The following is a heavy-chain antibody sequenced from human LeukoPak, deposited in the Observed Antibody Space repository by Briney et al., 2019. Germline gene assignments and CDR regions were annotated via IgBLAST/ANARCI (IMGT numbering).Heavy chain of an antibody. D-gene: IGHD3-16*01. CDR3: AKVGRPCSWPHHFDY. Sequence: GGSLRLSCAPSGFTSSSYALNCIRQAPGKGLEWVSSISVSGDITYYADSVKGRFTISRDNSKDTLYLQMSSLRAEDTAVYYCAKVGRPCSWPHHFDYWGQGTLVTVSS. CDR1: GFTSSSYA. CDR2: ISVSGDIT. V-gene: IGHV3-23*01. J-gene: IGHJ4*02.